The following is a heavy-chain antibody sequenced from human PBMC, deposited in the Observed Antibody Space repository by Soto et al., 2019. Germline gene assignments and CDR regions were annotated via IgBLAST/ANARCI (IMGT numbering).Heavy chain of an antibody. CDR1: GGSISSGGSY. CDR2: IYYSGST. CDR3: TRESNCYCFDT. J-gene: IGHJ5*02. V-gene: IGHV4-31*03. D-gene: IGHD1-1*01. Sequence: PSETLSLTCTVSGGSISSGGSYWSWISQHPGKGLEWIGYIYYSGSTYYNPSLKSRVTISVDTSKNQFSLKLSSVTAADTAVSYSTRESNCYCFDTCVQVCLVTVSS.